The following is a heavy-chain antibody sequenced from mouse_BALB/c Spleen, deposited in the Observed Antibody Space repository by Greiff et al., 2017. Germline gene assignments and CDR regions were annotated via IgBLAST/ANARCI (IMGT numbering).Heavy chain of an antibody. CDR2: IDPANGNT. J-gene: IGHJ4*01. V-gene: IGHV14-3*02. D-gene: IGHD2-4*01. CDR1: GFNFKDTY. Sequence: VQLQQSGAELVKPGASVKLSCTASGFNFKDTYMHWVKQRPEQGLEWIGRIDPANGNTKYDPKFQGKATITADTSSNTAYLQLSSLTSEDTAVYYCARWAITGAMDYWGQGTSFTVSS. CDR3: ARWAITGAMDY.